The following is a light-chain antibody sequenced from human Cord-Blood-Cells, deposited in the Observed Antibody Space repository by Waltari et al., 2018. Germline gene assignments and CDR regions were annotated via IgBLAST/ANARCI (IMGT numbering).Light chain of an antibody. CDR2: DVS. V-gene: IGLV2-14*04. CDR1: SSDVGGYNY. J-gene: IGLJ1*01. CDR3: SSYTSSSTLVV. Sequence: GSPGQSITISCTGTSSDVGGYNYVSWYQQHPGKAPKLMIYDVSNRPSGVSNRFSGSKSGNTASLTISGLQAEDEADYYCSSYTSSSTLVVFGTGTKVTVL.